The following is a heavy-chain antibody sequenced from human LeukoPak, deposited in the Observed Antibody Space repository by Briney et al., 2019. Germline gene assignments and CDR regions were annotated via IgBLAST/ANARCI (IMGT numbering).Heavy chain of an antibody. V-gene: IGHV1-2*02. CDR1: GYTFPGYY. CDR3: ARVGNCSGGSCCHLGFDY. Sequence: ASVKVSCKASGYTFPGYYMHWVRQAPGQGLEWMGWINPNSGGTNYAQKFQGRVTMTRDTSISTAYMELSRLRSDDTAVYYCARVGNCSGGSCCHLGFDYWGQGTLVTVSS. D-gene: IGHD2-15*01. CDR2: INPNSGGT. J-gene: IGHJ4*02.